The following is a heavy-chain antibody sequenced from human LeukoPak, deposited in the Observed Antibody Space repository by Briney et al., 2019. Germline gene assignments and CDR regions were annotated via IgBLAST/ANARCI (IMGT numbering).Heavy chain of an antibody. CDR2: ISGSGDST. J-gene: IGHJ6*03. CDR3: ARDRGGIGYYMDV. Sequence: PGGSLRLSCAASGFTFSNYAMRWVRQAPGKGLEWVSGISGSGDSTYYADSVKGRFTISRDNAKTSLYLQMNSLRAEDTALYYCARDRGGIGYYMDVWGKGTTVTVSS. D-gene: IGHD3-16*02. V-gene: IGHV3-23*01. CDR1: GFTFSNYA.